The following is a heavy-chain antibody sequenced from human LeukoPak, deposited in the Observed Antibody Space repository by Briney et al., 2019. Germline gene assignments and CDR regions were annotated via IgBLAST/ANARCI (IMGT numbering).Heavy chain of an antibody. CDR1: GGTFSSYA. CDR3: ARDNSVEDTAWWFDP. J-gene: IGHJ5*02. D-gene: IGHD4-23*01. Sequence: ASVKVSCKASGGTFSSYAISWVRQAPGQGLEWMGIINPSGGSTGYAQKFQGRVTMTRDMSTSTDYMELSSLRSEDTAVYYCARDNSVEDTAWWFDPWGQGTLVTVSS. V-gene: IGHV1-46*01. CDR2: INPSGGST.